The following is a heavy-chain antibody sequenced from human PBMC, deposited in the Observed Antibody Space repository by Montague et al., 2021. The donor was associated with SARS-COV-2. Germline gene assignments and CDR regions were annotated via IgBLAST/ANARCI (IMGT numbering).Heavy chain of an antibody. CDR1: GGSFSGYY. D-gene: IGHD1-26*01. J-gene: IGHJ3*02. V-gene: IGHV4-34*01. Sequence: SETLSLTCAVYGGSFSGYYWSWIRQPPGKGLEWIGEINHSGSTNYNPSLKSRVTISVDTSKNQFSLKLSSVTAADTAVYYCARLRMRRVGNDEFDIWGQGTMVTVSS. CDR2: INHSGST. CDR3: ARLRMRRVGNDEFDI.